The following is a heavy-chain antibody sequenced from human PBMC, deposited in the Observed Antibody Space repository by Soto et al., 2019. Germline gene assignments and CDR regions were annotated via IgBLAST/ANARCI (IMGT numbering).Heavy chain of an antibody. CDR1: SDSISSYY. CDR3: ARGTSWQLPFDY. V-gene: IGHV4-59*01. D-gene: IGHD6-13*01. J-gene: IGHJ4*02. CDR2: ISYRGST. Sequence: QVQLQESGPGLVKPSETLSLTCTVSSDSISSYYWSWIRQPPGKRLERIGYISYRGSTDYNPSLKSRVTISGDTSKNQFSLKVSSVTAADTAVYYCARGTSWQLPFDYWGQGTLVTVSS.